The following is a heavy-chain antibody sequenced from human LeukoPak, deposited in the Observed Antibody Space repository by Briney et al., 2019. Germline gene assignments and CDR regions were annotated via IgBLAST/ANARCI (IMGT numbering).Heavy chain of an antibody. Sequence: PSETLSLTCTVSDGSISGYYWTWSRQPAGKGLEWIGRIHTSGSTNYNPSLKSRITMSVDTSKNQFSLKLSSVTAADTAVYFCARDENILTGYSMVYWGQGTLVTVSS. CDR3: ARDENILTGYSMVY. CDR1: DGSISGYY. V-gene: IGHV4-4*07. J-gene: IGHJ4*02. CDR2: IHTSGST. D-gene: IGHD3-9*01.